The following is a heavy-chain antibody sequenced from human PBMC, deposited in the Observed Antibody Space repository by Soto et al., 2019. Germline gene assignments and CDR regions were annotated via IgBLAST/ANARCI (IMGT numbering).Heavy chain of an antibody. V-gene: IGHV3-13*04. CDR3: ARRIIRSSSGHTWFDS. J-gene: IGHJ5*01. D-gene: IGHD2-21*01. CDR2: SGIAGDS. CDR1: GFMFSDYD. Sequence: GGSLRLSCVGSGFMFSDYDIHWVRQSTGKGLEWVSGSGIAGDSSQSDSVKGRFTVSQDNARNSLFLQMNSLRVGDTAIYYCARRIIRSSSGHTWFDSWGQGILVTVSS.